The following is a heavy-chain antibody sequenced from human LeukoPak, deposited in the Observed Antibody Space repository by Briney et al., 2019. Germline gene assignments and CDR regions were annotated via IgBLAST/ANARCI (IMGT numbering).Heavy chain of an antibody. CDR2: ISGGGGLT. CDR1: GFTFSDYP. CDR3: IRGHNSLDY. D-gene: IGHD3-10*01. J-gene: IGHJ4*02. Sequence: GGSLRLSCAASGFTFSDYPMTWARQAPGKGLEWVSTISGGGGLTYYADSVRGRFTVSRDNSKTTLYLQMNSLRAEDTAKYYCIRGHNSLDYWGQGTLVTVSS. V-gene: IGHV3-23*01.